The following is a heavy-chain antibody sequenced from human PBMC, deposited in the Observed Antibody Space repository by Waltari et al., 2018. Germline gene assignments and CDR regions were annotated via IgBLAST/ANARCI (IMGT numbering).Heavy chain of an antibody. V-gene: IGHV3-30*18. CDR1: GFTFSNSG. CDR2: ILHDGVDK. Sequence: QVQLVESGGGVVQPGRSLTLSCAASGFTFSNSGMHWVRQAPGKGLEWVAVILHDGVDKYYADSVKGRLTIFRDNSKDTLYVQIKSPRSEDTGLYYCVKDGTTTAGYFDHWGQGTPVTVSS. J-gene: IGHJ4*02. D-gene: IGHD1-1*01. CDR3: VKDGTTTAGYFDH.